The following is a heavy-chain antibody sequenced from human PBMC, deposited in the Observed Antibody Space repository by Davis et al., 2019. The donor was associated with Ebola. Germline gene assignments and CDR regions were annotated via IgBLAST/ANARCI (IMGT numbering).Heavy chain of an antibody. D-gene: IGHD6-6*01. CDR2: IYYSGST. J-gene: IGHJ4*02. Sequence: SETLSLTCAVYGGSFSGYYWSWIRQPPGKGLEWIGYIYYSGSTYYNPSLKSRVTISVDTSKNQFSLKLSSVTAADTAVYYCARGPSIAGFDYWGQGTLVTVSS. CDR3: ARGPSIAGFDY. V-gene: IGHV4-34*01. CDR1: GGSFSGYY.